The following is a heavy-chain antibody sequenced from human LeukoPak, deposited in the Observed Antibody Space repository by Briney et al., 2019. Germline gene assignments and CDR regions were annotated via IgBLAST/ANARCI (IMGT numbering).Heavy chain of an antibody. V-gene: IGHV4-59*01. Sequence: SESLSLTCTVSGGSINSYDCSWIRHPPWKGLEWIGYIYYSGSTNYNPSLKSRVTISVDTSKNQFSLKLSSVTAADTAVYYCARAGSVAGTRAMFYYWGQGTLVIVSS. CDR1: GGSINSYD. CDR2: IYYSGST. CDR3: ARAGSVAGTRAMFYY. D-gene: IGHD6-13*01. J-gene: IGHJ4*02.